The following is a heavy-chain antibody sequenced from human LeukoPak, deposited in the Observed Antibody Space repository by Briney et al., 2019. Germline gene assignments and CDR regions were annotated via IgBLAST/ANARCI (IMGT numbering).Heavy chain of an antibody. V-gene: IGHV1-69*13. CDR3: ASGRWLQYPFDY. CDR2: IIPIFGTA. Sequence: GASVKVSCKASGGTFSSYAISWVRQAPGQGLEWMGGIIPIFGTANYARKFQGRVTITADESTSTAYMELSSLRSEDTAVYYCASGRWLQYPFDYWGQGTLVTVSS. J-gene: IGHJ4*02. CDR1: GGTFSSYA. D-gene: IGHD5-24*01.